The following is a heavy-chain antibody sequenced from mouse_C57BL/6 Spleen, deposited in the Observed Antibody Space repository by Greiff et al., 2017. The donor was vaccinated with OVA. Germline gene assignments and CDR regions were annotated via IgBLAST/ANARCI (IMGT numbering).Heavy chain of an antibody. CDR3: ARDDGYYNFDY. Sequence: QVQLKRSGAVLVRPGASVKLSCKASGYTFTDYYINWVKQRPGQGLEWIARIYPGSGTTYYNEKFKGKATLTAEKSSSTAYMQLSSLTSEDSAVYFCARDDGYYNFDYWGQGTTLTVAS. V-gene: IGHV1-76*01. J-gene: IGHJ2*01. D-gene: IGHD2-3*01. CDR2: IYPGSGTT. CDR1: GYTFTDYY.